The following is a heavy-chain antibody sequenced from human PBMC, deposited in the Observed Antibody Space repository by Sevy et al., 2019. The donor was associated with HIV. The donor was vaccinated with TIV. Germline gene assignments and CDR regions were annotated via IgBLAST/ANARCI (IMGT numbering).Heavy chain of an antibody. V-gene: IGHV3-48*02. Sequence: GGSLRLSCAASGFTFSSQNMNWVRQAPGKGLEWISYISGSSSPIVYADFVKGRFTVSRDNAKNLLYLQMNSLRDEDTAVYYCARGEGSSWFFSWGQGTLVTVSS. CDR1: GFTFSSQN. J-gene: IGHJ5*02. CDR3: ARGEGSSWFFS. D-gene: IGHD6-13*01. CDR2: ISGSSSPI.